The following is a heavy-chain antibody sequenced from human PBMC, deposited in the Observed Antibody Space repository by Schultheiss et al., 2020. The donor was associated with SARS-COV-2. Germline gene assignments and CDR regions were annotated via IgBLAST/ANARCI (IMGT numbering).Heavy chain of an antibody. CDR1: GFTFSSYA. V-gene: IGHV3-64D*06. D-gene: IGHD2-2*01. CDR3: VKVLHGEVVPAF. J-gene: IGHJ4*02. CDR2: ISSNGGST. Sequence: GGSLRLSCAASGFTFSSYAMHWVRQAPGKGLEYVSAISSNGGSTYYADSVKGRFTISRDNSKNTLYLQMSSLRAEDTAVYYCVKVLHGEVVPAFWGQGTLVTVSS.